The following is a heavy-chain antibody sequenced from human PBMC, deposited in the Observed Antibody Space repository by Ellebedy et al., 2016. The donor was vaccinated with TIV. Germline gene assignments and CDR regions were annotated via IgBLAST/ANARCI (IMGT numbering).Heavy chain of an antibody. Sequence: PGGSLRLSCAASGFTFSSYAMSWVRQAPGKGLEWVSTISHTGSRTYYADSVEGRFIISRDNSKQTLYLQMNSLRAEDTAVYYCAKGRGGGSDSSAPRYYFDYWGLGTLVTVSS. V-gene: IGHV3-23*01. CDR2: ISHTGSRT. CDR1: GFTFSSYA. CDR3: AKGRGGGSDSSAPRYYFDY. J-gene: IGHJ4*02. D-gene: IGHD3-22*01.